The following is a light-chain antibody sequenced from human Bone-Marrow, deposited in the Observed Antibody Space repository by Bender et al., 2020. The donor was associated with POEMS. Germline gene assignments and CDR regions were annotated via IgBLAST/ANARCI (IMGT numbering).Light chain of an antibody. CDR2: SSH. J-gene: IGLJ2*01. Sequence: QSVLTQPPSASGTPGQRVTISCSGGSSNIGAHAVNWYQHLPGTAPKLLIYSSHRRPSGVSNRFSGSKSGNTASLTISGLQAEDEADYYCCSYAGSSRYVVCGGGTKVTVL. CDR1: SSNIGAHA. V-gene: IGLV1-44*01. CDR3: CSYAGSSRYVV.